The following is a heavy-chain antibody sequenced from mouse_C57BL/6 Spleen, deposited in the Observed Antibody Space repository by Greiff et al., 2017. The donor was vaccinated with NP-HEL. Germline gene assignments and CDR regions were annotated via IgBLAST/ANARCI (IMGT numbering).Heavy chain of an antibody. V-gene: IGHV5-9-1*02. CDR2: ISSGGDYI. D-gene: IGHD1-1*02. CDR3: TRGVLFGSDFDV. Sequence: EVKLVESGEGLVKPGGSLKLSCAASGFTFSSYAMSWVRQTPEKRLEWVAYISSGGDYIYYADTVKGRFTISRDNARNTLYLQMSSLKSEDTAMYYCTRGVLFGSDFDVWGTGTTVTVSS. J-gene: IGHJ1*03. CDR1: GFTFSSYA.